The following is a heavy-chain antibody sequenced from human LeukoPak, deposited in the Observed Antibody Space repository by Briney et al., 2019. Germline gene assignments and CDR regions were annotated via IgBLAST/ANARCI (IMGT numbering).Heavy chain of an antibody. Sequence: GGSLRLSCAASGFTFSSYGMHWVRQAPGKGLEWVAVISYDGSNKYYADSVKGRFTISRDNSKNTLYLQMNSLRAEDTAVYYCAKLVGDDAFDIWGQGTIVTVSS. D-gene: IGHD1-26*01. CDR2: ISYDGSNK. CDR3: AKLVGDDAFDI. J-gene: IGHJ3*02. V-gene: IGHV3-30*18. CDR1: GFTFSSYG.